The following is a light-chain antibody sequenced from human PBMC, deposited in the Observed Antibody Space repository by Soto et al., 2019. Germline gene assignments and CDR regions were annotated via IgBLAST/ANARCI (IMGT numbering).Light chain of an antibody. Sequence: EIVMTQSPATLSVSPGERATLSCRASQSVSSNLAWYQQKPGQAPRLLIYGASTRATGIPARFSGSGSGTDFTPTISSLQSEDFAVYYCHQYNNWPSFGGGTKVEIK. CDR1: QSVSSN. V-gene: IGKV3-15*01. CDR2: GAS. J-gene: IGKJ4*01. CDR3: HQYNNWPS.